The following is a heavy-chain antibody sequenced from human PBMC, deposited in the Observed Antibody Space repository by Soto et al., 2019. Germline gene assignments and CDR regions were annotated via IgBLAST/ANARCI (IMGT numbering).Heavy chain of an antibody. CDR2: IIPIFGTA. D-gene: IGHD4-4*01. Sequence: QVQLVQSGAEVKKPGSSVKVSCKASGGTFSSYAISWVRQAPGQGLEWMGGIIPIFGTADYAQKFQGRVTITAPESTVAAYLEMSSLRSEDTAVYYCARDGWVYDYSPFDYWGQGALVTVSS. CDR3: ARDGWVYDYSPFDY. CDR1: GGTFSSYA. J-gene: IGHJ4*02. V-gene: IGHV1-69*12.